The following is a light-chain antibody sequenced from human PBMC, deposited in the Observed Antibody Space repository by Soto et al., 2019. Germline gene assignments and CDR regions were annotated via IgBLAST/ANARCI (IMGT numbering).Light chain of an antibody. J-gene: IGKJ3*01. CDR2: AAS. Sequence: DIPMTQSPSSLSASVGDRVTITCRASQAIRSDLGWFQQKPGKAPKRLIYAASTLESGVPSRFSGSRPGTEFTLTISSLQPEDFATFYCLQHNSYPFTFGPGTKVDIK. CDR1: QAIRSD. CDR3: LQHNSYPFT. V-gene: IGKV1-17*01.